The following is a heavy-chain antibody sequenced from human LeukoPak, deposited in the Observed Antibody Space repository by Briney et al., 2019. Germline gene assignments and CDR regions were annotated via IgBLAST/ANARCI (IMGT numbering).Heavy chain of an antibody. CDR2: IYRDGST. D-gene: IGHD6-13*01. J-gene: IGHJ4*02. Sequence: GGSLRLSCTAASGFSVSDNYMTWVRQAPGKGLEWVSVIYRDGSTYYADSLKGRFTISRDNSKNMVYLQMNSLRVEDTAVYYCAKGESSSWHGLEYWGQGTLVTVSS. V-gene: IGHV3-53*01. CDR1: GFSVSDNY. CDR3: AKGESSSWHGLEY.